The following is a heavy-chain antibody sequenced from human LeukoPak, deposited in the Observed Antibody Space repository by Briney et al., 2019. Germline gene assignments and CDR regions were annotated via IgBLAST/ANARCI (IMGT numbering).Heavy chain of an antibody. CDR3: AKVLRYYYMDV. J-gene: IGHJ6*03. CDR2: IRVAGSMK. CDR1: GFTFNSYG. Sequence: GGSPRLSCAASGFTFNSYGMHWVRQAPGKGLEWVEFIRVAGSMKYYGDSVKGRFTISRDNSKNTLYLQMNSLRAEDTAVYYCAKVLRYYYMDVWGKGTTVTASS. V-gene: IGHV3-30*02.